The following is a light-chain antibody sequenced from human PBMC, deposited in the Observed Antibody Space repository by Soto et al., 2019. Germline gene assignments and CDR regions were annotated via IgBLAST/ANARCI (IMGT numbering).Light chain of an antibody. CDR1: SSSIESNY. Sequence: QSVLTRPPSASGTPGQRVTIACSGTSSSIESNYVYWYQQLPGTAPRLLIYRNNQRPSGVPDRFSGSKSGTSASLAISALRSEDEADYYCTVWDDSLRGRLFGGGTKLTVL. J-gene: IGLJ2*01. V-gene: IGLV1-47*01. CDR2: RNN. CDR3: TVWDDSLRGRL.